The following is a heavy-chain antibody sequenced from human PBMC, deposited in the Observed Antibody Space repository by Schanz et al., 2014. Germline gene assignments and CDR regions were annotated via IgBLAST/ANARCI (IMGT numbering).Heavy chain of an antibody. J-gene: IGHJ5*01. CDR1: GFTFISYD. V-gene: IGHV3-23*04. Sequence: AQLVESGGGVVQPGRSLRLSCVASGFTFISYDIHWVRQAPGKGLEWVSGMSGSGSTADYADSVKGRFTISRDNSRKTLYLQMNSLRADDTAVYYCSKDKQGSRSDDSWGQGTLVAVSS. CDR3: SKDKQGSRSDDS. CDR2: MSGSGSTA. D-gene: IGHD2-15*01.